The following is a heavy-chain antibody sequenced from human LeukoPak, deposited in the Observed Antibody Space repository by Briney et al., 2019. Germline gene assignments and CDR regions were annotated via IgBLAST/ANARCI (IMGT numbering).Heavy chain of an antibody. J-gene: IGHJ4*02. CDR2: IWYDGSNK. Sequence: GRSLRLSCAASGFTFSSYGMHWVRQAPGKGLEWVAVIWYDGSNKYYADSVKGRFTISRDNSKNTLYLQMNSLRAEDTAVYYCARSSGYYYSFDYWGQGTLVTVSS. D-gene: IGHD3-22*01. CDR3: ARSSGYYYSFDY. CDR1: GFTFSSYG. V-gene: IGHV3-33*01.